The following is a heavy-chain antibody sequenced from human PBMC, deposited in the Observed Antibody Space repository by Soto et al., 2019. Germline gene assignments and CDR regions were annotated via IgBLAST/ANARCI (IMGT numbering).Heavy chain of an antibody. CDR1: GFTFSAYA. J-gene: IGHJ4*02. V-gene: IGHV3-23*01. CDR2: ISDSGGNT. Sequence: GGSLRLSCAASGFTFSAYAMTWVRQAPVKGLEWVSAISDSGGNTYYADSVKGRFTISRDNSKNTLYLQMNSLGAEDTAVYYCAKAPYTSSFYYFDYWGQGTLVTVSS. CDR3: AKAPYTSSFYYFDY. D-gene: IGHD6-13*01.